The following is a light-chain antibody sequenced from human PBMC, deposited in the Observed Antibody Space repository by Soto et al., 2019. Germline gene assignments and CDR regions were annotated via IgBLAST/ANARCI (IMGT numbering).Light chain of an antibody. CDR1: QSISSSY. Sequence: DIQMTQSPSSLSASVGDRVTITCRASQSISSSYLNWYQQKPGKAPKLLIYAASSLLSGVPSRLSGSGSGTAFTLTISSLQPEDFATYYCQQSYSTDLFTFGRGTEVDIK. J-gene: IGKJ3*01. V-gene: IGKV1-39*01. CDR3: QQSYSTDLFT. CDR2: AAS.